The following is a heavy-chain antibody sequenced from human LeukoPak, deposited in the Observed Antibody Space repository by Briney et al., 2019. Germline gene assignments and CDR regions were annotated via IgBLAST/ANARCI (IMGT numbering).Heavy chain of an antibody. V-gene: IGHV4-30-4*01. Sequence: PSETLSLTCTVSGGSISSGDYYWSWIRQPPGKGLEWSGYIYYSGSTYYNPSLKSRVTISVDTSKNQFSLKLSSVTAADTAVYYCARDVAVAGTYYYYGMDVWGKGTTVTVSS. D-gene: IGHD6-19*01. CDR2: IYYSGST. J-gene: IGHJ6*04. CDR3: ARDVAVAGTYYYYGMDV. CDR1: GGSISSGDYY.